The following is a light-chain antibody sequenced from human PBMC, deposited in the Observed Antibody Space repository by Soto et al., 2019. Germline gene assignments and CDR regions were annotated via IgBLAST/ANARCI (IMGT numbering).Light chain of an antibody. CDR2: VND. CDR1: TSNIGENT. J-gene: IGLJ1*01. Sequence: QSVLTQPPSVSGTLGQGVTISCSGSTSNIGENTVGWFQQLPGTAPKVLIYVNDKRPSGVPDRFSGSKSGTSAYLAISGLQSEDEADYYRAAWDGSLSGHVFGAGTKVTVL. CDR3: AAWDGSLSGHV. V-gene: IGLV1-44*01.